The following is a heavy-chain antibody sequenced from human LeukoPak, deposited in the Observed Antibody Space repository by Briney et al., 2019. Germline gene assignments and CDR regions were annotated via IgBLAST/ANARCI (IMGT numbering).Heavy chain of an antibody. D-gene: IGHD1-26*01. V-gene: IGHV3-21*01. Sequence: PGGSLRLSCAASGFSFNDYTMSWVRQAPGQGLEWVSSISSISTNIYYADSVKGRFTISRDNAKNSLYLQMNSLRADDTAVYYCARIYSGSYSDYWGQGTLVTVSS. CDR2: ISSISTNI. J-gene: IGHJ4*02. CDR3: ARIYSGSYSDY. CDR1: GFSFNDYT.